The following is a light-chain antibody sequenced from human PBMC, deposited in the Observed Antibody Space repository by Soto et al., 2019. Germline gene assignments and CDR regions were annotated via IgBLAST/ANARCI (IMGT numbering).Light chain of an antibody. J-gene: IGKJ1*01. Sequence: ETVMTQSPDTLSVSPGERATLSCRASQSVSSNLAWYQQKPGQGPRLLIYGASTRAAGVPARFSGSGSGTDFCLTISSLLSEDFAVYYCQQYNNWWTFGQGTKVEIK. CDR3: QQYNNWWT. CDR2: GAS. CDR1: QSVSSN. V-gene: IGKV3-15*01.